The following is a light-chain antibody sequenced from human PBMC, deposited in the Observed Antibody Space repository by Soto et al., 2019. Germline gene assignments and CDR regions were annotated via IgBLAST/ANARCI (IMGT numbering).Light chain of an antibody. J-gene: IGKJ1*01. CDR2: GAS. V-gene: IGKV3-15*01. CDR3: QQYANWLRT. CDR1: QSVSSS. Sequence: EIVMTQSPATLSVSPGERATLSCRASQSVSSSLAWYQSRPGQAPRLLIYGASTRATGIPVRFSGSGSGTEFTLTISSLQSEDFAVYYCQQYANWLRTFGQGTKVDIK.